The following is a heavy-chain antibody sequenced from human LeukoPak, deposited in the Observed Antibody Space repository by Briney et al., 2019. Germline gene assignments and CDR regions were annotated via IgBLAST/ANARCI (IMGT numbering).Heavy chain of an antibody. V-gene: IGHV3-11*04. Sequence: GGSLRLSCAASGFTFSDYYMSWIRQAPGKGLEWVSYISSSGSTIYYADSVKGRFTISRDNAKNSLYLQMNSLRAEDTAVYYCARYKYYYGSGSQSREFPIWGQGTLVTVSS. CDR3: ARYKYYYGSGSQSREFPI. CDR1: GFTFSDYY. D-gene: IGHD3-10*01. CDR2: ISSSGSTI. J-gene: IGHJ4*02.